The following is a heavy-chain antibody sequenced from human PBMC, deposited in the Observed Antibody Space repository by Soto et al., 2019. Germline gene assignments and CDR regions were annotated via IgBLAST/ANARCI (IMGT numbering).Heavy chain of an antibody. CDR2: INPNSGGT. V-gene: IGHV1-2*04. CDR3: ARAVRFLEWLYFDY. D-gene: IGHD3-3*01. Sequence: ASVKVSCTASGYTFTGYYMHWVRQAPGQGLEWMGWINPNSGGTNYAQKFQGWVTMTRDTSISTAYMELSRLRSDDTAVYYCARAVRFLEWLYFDYWGQGTLVTVSS. J-gene: IGHJ4*02. CDR1: GYTFTGYY.